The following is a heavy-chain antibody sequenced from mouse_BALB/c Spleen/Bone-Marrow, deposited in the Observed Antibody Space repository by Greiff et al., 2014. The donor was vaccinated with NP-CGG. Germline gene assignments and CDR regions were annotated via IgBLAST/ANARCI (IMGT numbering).Heavy chain of an antibody. J-gene: IGHJ2*01. V-gene: IGHV7-3*02. D-gene: IGHD5-1*01. CDR1: GFTFTDYF. CDR2: IRNKPNGYTS. Sequence: EVQLQESGGGLVQPGGSLRLSCTTSGFTFTDYFMTWVRQPPGKALEWLGFIRNKPNGYTSEYNPSVKGRFTISRDNSQGILYLQMNTLRAEDSAIYYYARDYSGYFDFWGQGTTLTVSS. CDR3: ARDYSGYFDF.